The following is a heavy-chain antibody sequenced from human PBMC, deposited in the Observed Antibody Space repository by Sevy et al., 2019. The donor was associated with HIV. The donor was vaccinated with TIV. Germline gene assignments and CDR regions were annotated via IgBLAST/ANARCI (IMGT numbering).Heavy chain of an antibody. J-gene: IGHJ4*02. CDR3: AINPPSEWLNSFEV. D-gene: IGHD6-19*01. CDR2: VYYSGNT. CDR1: GGSISSSSYY. Sequence: SETLSLTCTVSGGSISSSSYYWGWIRQPPGKCLEWIGSVYYSGNTYYNPSLKSRVTISVDTSKNQFSLKLNSVTAADTAVYYCAINPPSEWLNSFEVWGQGTLVTVSS. V-gene: IGHV4-39*01.